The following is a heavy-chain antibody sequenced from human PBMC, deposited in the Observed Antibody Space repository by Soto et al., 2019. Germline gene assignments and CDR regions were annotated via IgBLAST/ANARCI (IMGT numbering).Heavy chain of an antibody. V-gene: IGHV3-30*18. D-gene: IGHD6-19*01. CDR2: VSHDGRNT. Sequence: VQLVESGGGVVQPGRSLRLSCAASGFTFSDYAMHWVRQAPGKGLEWVAVVSHDGRNTHYADSVKGRFTISRDSSKNTVSLELTSLRAEDTAVYYCAKWGRQWLVTSDFNYWGQGALVTVSS. CDR1: GFTFSDYA. J-gene: IGHJ4*02. CDR3: AKWGRQWLVTSDFNY.